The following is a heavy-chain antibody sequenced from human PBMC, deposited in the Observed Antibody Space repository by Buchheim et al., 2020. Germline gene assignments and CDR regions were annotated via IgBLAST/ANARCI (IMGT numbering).Heavy chain of an antibody. V-gene: IGHV3-23*01. CDR2: ISGSGGTT. D-gene: IGHD3-22*01. Sequence: EVQLLESGGGLVQPGGSLRLSCAASGFTFSSYAMSWVRQAPGKGLEWVSAISGSGGTTYYADSVKGRFTISRDNSKNTLYLQMNSLRAEDTAVYYCAKIPIAIYDSSGYSFDYWGQGTL. J-gene: IGHJ4*02. CDR1: GFTFSSYA. CDR3: AKIPIAIYDSSGYSFDY.